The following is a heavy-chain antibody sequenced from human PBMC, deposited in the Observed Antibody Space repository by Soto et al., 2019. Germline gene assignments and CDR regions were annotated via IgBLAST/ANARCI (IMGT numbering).Heavy chain of an antibody. CDR1: GFTFSSSA. V-gene: IGHV3-23*01. CDR2: ISGSGGST. J-gene: IGHJ3*02. CDR3: AKGERCSSTSCYNAFDI. Sequence: PGGSLRLSCVASGFTFSSSAMNWVRQAPGKGLEWVSVISGSGGSTDYADSVEGRFTISRDNSKNTLYLQMTSLRAEDTAVYYCAKGERCSSTSCYNAFDIWGQGTMVTVSS. D-gene: IGHD2-2*02.